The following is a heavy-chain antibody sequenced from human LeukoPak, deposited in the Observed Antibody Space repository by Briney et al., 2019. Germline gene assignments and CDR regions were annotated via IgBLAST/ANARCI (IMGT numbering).Heavy chain of an antibody. J-gene: IGHJ4*02. D-gene: IGHD1-1*01. V-gene: IGHV3-48*03. CDR1: GFIFSNYE. CDR3: AIETGTADY. CDR2: ISNSGNTI. Sequence: SGGSLRLSCAASGFIFSNYEMNWVRQAPEKGLEWVSFISNSGNTIYYADSVKGRFTISRDNAKNSLYLQMNNLRAGDTAVYYCAIETGTADYWGQGIRVTVSS.